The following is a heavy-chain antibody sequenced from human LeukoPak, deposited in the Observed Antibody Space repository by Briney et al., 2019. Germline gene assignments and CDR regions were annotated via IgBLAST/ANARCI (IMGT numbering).Heavy chain of an antibody. CDR1: GFTFSSYA. Sequence: HPGGSLRLSCAASGFTFSSYAMSWVRQAPGKGLEWVSAISGSGGSTYYADSVKGRFTISRDNSKNTLYLQMNSLRAEDTAVYYCAKYYYDSSGYLYYFDYWGQGTLVTVSS. D-gene: IGHD3-22*01. CDR3: AKYYYDSSGYLYYFDY. J-gene: IGHJ4*02. CDR2: ISGSGGST. V-gene: IGHV3-23*01.